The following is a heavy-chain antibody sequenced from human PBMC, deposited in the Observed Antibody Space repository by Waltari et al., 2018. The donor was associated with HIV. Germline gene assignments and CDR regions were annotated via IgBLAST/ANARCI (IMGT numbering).Heavy chain of an antibody. CDR1: GFGFGDYT. CDR2: ISQKGDYV. D-gene: IGHD5-18*01. CDR3: TTLADTTMSRDWYFDL. Sequence: VYLVESGGGLVKPGGSLRLSCEGSGFGFGDYTMNWVRQAPGKGLERVSSISQKGDYVYYTDAMRGRLSITRDNSNNVVYLQMTRLRAEDSAAYFCTTLADTTMSRDWYFDLWGRG. J-gene: IGHJ2*01. V-gene: IGHV3-21*04.